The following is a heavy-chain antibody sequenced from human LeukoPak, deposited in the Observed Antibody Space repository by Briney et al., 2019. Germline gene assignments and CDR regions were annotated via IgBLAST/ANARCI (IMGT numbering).Heavy chain of an antibody. V-gene: IGHV4-39*07. Sequence: PSETLSLTCTVSGGSISSSSYYWGWIRQPPGKGLEWIGSIYYSGSTYYNPSLKSRVTISVDTSKNQFSLKLSSVTAADTAVYYCASYPIVGATHFDYWGQGTLVTVSS. D-gene: IGHD1-26*01. CDR3: ASYPIVGATHFDY. J-gene: IGHJ4*02. CDR1: GGSISSSSYY. CDR2: IYYSGST.